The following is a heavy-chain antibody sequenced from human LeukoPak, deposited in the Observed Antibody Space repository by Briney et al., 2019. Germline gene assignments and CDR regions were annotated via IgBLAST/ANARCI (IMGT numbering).Heavy chain of an antibody. D-gene: IGHD3-22*01. CDR3: ARRYYYDSSGSSAFDI. V-gene: IGHV4-39*01. CDR1: GGSISSSSYY. Sequence: SETLSLTCTVSGGSISSSSYYWGWIRQPPGKGLEWIGSIYYSGSTYYNPSLKSRVTISVDSSKNQFSLKLSSVTAADTAVYYCARRYYYDSSGSSAFDIWGQGTMVTVSS. CDR2: IYYSGST. J-gene: IGHJ3*02.